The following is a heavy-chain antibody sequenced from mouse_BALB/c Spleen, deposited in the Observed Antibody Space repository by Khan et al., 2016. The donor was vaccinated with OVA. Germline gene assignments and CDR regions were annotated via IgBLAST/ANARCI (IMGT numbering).Heavy chain of an antibody. Sequence: VKLQESGPGLVAPSQSLSITCTVSGFSLSRYNIHWVRQPPGKGLEWLGMIWAGGGTDYNSTLKSRRNISKDNSKSQVFLKMNSLQTDDTAMYYCARAYYRYDGYYAMDFWGQGTSVTVSS. CDR1: GFSLSRYN. J-gene: IGHJ4*01. D-gene: IGHD2-14*01. V-gene: IGHV2-6-4*01. CDR2: IWAGGGT. CDR3: ARAYYRYDGYYAMDF.